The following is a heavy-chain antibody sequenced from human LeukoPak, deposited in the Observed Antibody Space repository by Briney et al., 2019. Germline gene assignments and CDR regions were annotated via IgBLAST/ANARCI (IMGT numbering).Heavy chain of an antibody. V-gene: IGHV3-30*02. J-gene: IGHJ4*02. CDR3: AKFDSWGSGY. CDR1: GFTFTYYG. D-gene: IGHD7-27*01. Sequence: TGGSLRLSCAASGFTFTYYGMHWVRQAPGKGLEWVAFIRYEGNEKFYADSVKGRFTISRDNSKDTLYLQMNSLRAEDTAVYYCAKFDSWGSGYWGQGTLVTVSS. CDR2: IRYEGNEK.